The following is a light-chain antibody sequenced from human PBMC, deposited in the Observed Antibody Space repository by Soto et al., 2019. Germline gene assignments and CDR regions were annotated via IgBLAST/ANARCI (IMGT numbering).Light chain of an antibody. CDR3: QRYGSSPQT. Sequence: EIVLTQSPGTLSLSPGERATLSCRASQSVSSNYLAWYQQKPGQALRLLIYGASSRATGIPDRFSGSGSGTDFTLTISRLEPEDFAVYYCQRYGSSPQTFGQGTKLEIK. V-gene: IGKV3-20*01. CDR1: QSVSSNY. CDR2: GAS. J-gene: IGKJ2*01.